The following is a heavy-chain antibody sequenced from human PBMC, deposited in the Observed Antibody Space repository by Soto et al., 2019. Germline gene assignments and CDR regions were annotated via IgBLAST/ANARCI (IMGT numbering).Heavy chain of an antibody. J-gene: IGHJ4*02. D-gene: IGHD3-9*01. CDR2: INPSGGNT. CDR1: GYTFPNNY. Sequence: ASVKVSCKASGYTFPNNYVVWVRQAPGQGLEWMGIINPSGGNTIYAQKFQDRVTMTSDTSTSTIYIELSSLRSEDTAVFYCARIYGTYYDILTGLWGPHFDYWGQGTQVTVSS. V-gene: IGHV1-46*03. CDR3: ARIYGTYYDILTGLWGPHFDY.